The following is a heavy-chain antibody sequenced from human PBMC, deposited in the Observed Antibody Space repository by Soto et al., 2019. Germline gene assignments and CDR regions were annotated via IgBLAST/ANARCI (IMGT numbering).Heavy chain of an antibody. D-gene: IGHD3-10*01. CDR2: ISGSGGST. CDR1: GFTFSSYA. V-gene: IGHV3-23*01. CDR3: AKLGFGELFLAGYYGMDV. J-gene: IGHJ6*02. Sequence: GESLKISCAASGFTFSSYAMSWVRQAPGKGLEWVSAISGSGGSTYYADSVKGRFTISRDNSKNTLYLQMNSLRAEDTAVYYCAKLGFGELFLAGYYGMDVWGQGTTVTVSS.